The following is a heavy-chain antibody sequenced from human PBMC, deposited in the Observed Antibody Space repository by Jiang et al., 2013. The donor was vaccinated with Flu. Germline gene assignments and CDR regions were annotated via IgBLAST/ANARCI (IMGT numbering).Heavy chain of an antibody. CDR1: GFSLSTSGVG. V-gene: IGHV2-5*01. D-gene: IGHD2-15*01. J-gene: IGHJ5*02. CDR2: IYWNDDK. Sequence: KPTQTLTLTCTFSGFSLSTSGVGVGWIRQPPGKALEWLALIYWNDDKRYSPSLKSRLTITKDTSKNQVVLTMTNMDPVDTATYYCAHSLVAIPRRGVQRRGWFDPWGQG. CDR3: AHSLVAIPRRGVQRRGWFDP.